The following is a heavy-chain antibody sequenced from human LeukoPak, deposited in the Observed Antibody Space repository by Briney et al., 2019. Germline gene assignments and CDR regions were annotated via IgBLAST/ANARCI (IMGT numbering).Heavy chain of an antibody. D-gene: IGHD5-12*01. V-gene: IGHV3-21*01. CDR1: GFTFSSYS. J-gene: IGHJ3*02. CDR3: ARGGGAFDI. CDR2: ISISSNYI. Sequence: GGCLRLSCAASGFTFSSYSMNWVRHAPGKGLEWVSSISISSNYIYYADSVKGRFTISRDNAKNSLYLQMNSLRAEDTAVYFCARGGGAFDIWGQGTMVTVSS.